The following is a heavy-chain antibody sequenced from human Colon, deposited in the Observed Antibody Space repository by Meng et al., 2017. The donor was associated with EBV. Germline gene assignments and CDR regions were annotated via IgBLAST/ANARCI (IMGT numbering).Heavy chain of an antibody. Sequence: QVQLQESGPGLVKPSGPLSLTCGVAGGSISSNIRWTWVRQPPGKGLEWIGDIDDSGGTNYNPSLNSRISISLDKSKNHFSLKVNSVTAADTAVYYCARGKQDAWELLAYWGQGALVTVSS. D-gene: IGHD1-26*01. CDR2: IDDSGGT. CDR1: GGSISSNIR. V-gene: IGHV4-4*02. J-gene: IGHJ4*02. CDR3: ARGKQDAWELLAY.